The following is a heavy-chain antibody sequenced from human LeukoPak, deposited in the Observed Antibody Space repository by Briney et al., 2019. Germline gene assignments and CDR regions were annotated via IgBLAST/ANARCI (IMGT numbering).Heavy chain of an antibody. Sequence: PSETLSLTCAVYGGPFSGYYWTWIRQPPGKGLEWIGEINHIGSTNYNPSLKSRGTISVDTSNNHFSLKLRSVTAADTAVYYCASRRVTRKGTFDIWGQGTMVTVSS. D-gene: IGHD1-14*01. CDR2: INHIGST. CDR1: GGPFSGYY. CDR3: ASRRVTRKGTFDI. V-gene: IGHV4-34*01. J-gene: IGHJ3*02.